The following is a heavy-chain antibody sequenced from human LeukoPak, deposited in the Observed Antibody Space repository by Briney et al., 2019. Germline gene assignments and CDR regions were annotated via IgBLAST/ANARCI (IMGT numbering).Heavy chain of an antibody. J-gene: IGHJ4*02. CDR1: GGSISSYY. V-gene: IGHV4-4*07. D-gene: IGHD6-6*01. CDR2: IYTSGST. Sequence: SETLSLTCTVSGGSISSYYWCWIRQPAPKGLEWIGRIYTSGSTNYNPSLKSRVTMSVDTSKNQFSLKLSSVTAADTAVYSCARGARAARPFDYWGQGTLVTVSS. CDR3: ARGARAARPFDY.